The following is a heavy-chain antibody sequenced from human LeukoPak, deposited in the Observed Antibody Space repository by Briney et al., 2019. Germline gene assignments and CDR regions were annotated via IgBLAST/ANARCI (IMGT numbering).Heavy chain of an antibody. D-gene: IGHD3-16*01. CDR2: INQGGSEK. CDR1: GFTFSDYW. Sequence: GGSLRLSCAASGFTFSDYWMSWVRQAPGKGLEWVANINQGGSEKYYVDSVTGRFTISRDNSKNSLYVQMNSLRAEDTAVYYCARRLYYYYGMDVWGQGTTVAVSS. J-gene: IGHJ6*02. CDR3: ARRLYYYYGMDV. V-gene: IGHV3-7*01.